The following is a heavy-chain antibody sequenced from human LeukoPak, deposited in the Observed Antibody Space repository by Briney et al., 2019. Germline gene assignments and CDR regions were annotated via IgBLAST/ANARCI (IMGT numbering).Heavy chain of an antibody. J-gene: IGHJ4*02. V-gene: IGHV4-59*01. CDR2: IFYSGYT. CDR3: ARSGSYDSSGYSNDY. Sequence: SETLSLTCTGSGGSISSYYWSWIRQPPGKGLEWIGYIFYSGYTNYNPSLKSRVTISVDTSKNQFSLKLSSVTAADTALYYCARSGSYDSSGYSNDYWGQGTLVTVFS. D-gene: IGHD3-22*01. CDR1: GGSISSYY.